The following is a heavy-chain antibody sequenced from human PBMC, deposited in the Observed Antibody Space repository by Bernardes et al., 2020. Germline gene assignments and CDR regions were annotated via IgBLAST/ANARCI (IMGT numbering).Heavy chain of an antibody. CDR1: GASIHNYY. J-gene: IGHJ4*02. D-gene: IGHD3-10*01. V-gene: IGHV4-59*01. Sequence: ETLSLTCTVSGASIHNYYWTWIRQPPGKGLEWIGHFDYTDTTTYNPSLSNPSLKSLVTISVDMSKNQFSLRLNSVTAADTAVYYCARGLYFGELSLDFWGQGSLVTVSS. CDR3: ARGLYFGELSLDF. CDR2: FDYTDTT.